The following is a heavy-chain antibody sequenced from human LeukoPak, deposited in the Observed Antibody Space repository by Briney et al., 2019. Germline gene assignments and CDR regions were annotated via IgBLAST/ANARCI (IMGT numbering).Heavy chain of an antibody. Sequence: GGSLRLSCAASGFTLSSYGMHWVRQAPGKGLEWVAFIRYDGSNKYYADSVKGRFTISRDNSKNTLYLQMNSLRAEDTAVYYCAKIPGYYYGSGSRGRVKKDPMDVWGKGTTVTISS. V-gene: IGHV3-30*02. J-gene: IGHJ6*04. CDR2: IRYDGSNK. CDR1: GFTLSSYG. CDR3: AKIPGYYYGSGSRGRVKKDPMDV. D-gene: IGHD3-10*01.